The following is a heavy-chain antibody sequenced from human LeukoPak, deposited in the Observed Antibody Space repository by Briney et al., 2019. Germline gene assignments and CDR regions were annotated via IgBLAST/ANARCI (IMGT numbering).Heavy chain of an antibody. Sequence: PGGSLRLSCAASGFTFSSYAMSWVRQAPGEGRGWVSAISGSGGSTYYADSVKGRFTISRDNSKNTLYLQMNSLRAEDTAVYYCARLDYYDSSPWGQGTLVTVSS. CDR2: ISGSGGST. J-gene: IGHJ5*02. CDR3: ARLDYYDSSP. D-gene: IGHD3-22*01. CDR1: GFTFSSYA. V-gene: IGHV3-23*01.